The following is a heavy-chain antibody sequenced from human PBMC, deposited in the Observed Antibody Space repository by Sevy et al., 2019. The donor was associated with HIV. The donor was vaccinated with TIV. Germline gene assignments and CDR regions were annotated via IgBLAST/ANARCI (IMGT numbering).Heavy chain of an antibody. J-gene: IGHJ4*02. Sequence: GGSLKISCKGSGYSLTSYWIGWVRQVPGKGLEWMGIIYPRDSGTRYSPSFQGQVTISADKSISTAYLQWSSLTASDTAMYYCARQLATIEDLDYWGQGTLVTVSS. CDR1: GYSLTSYW. V-gene: IGHV5-51*01. D-gene: IGHD5-12*01. CDR3: ARQLATIEDLDY. CDR2: IYPRDSGT.